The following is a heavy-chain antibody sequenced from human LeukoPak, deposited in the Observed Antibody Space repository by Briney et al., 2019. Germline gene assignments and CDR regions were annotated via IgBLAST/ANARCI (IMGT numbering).Heavy chain of an antibody. CDR1: GYTFTSYY. CDR2: INPSGGST. Sequence: GASVKVSCKASGYTFTSYYMHWVRQAPGQGLEWMGIINPSGGSTSYAQKFQGKVTMTRDTSISTAYMELSRLRSDDTAVYYCAVSDMVRGAWLDPWGQGTLVTVSS. CDR3: AVSDMVRGAWLDP. V-gene: IGHV1-46*01. J-gene: IGHJ5*02. D-gene: IGHD3-10*01.